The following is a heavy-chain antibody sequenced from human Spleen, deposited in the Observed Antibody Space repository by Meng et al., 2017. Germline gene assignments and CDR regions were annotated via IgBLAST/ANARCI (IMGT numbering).Heavy chain of an antibody. Sequence: GESLKISCAASGFTFSYYWMSWVRQAPGKGLEWVANIKQDGSEKYYVDSVKGRFTISRDNAKNSVFLQMNNLRAEDTAVYYCARDGAGATPTLMAYWGQETLVTVSS. J-gene: IGHJ4*02. CDR2: IKQDGSEK. V-gene: IGHV3-7*01. CDR3: ARDGAGATPTLMAY. CDR1: GFTFSYYW. D-gene: IGHD1-26*01.